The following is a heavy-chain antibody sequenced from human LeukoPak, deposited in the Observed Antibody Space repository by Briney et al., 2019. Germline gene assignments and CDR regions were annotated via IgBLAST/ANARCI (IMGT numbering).Heavy chain of an antibody. CDR3: ARGGRFTMATLDY. CDR1: GFTFSRYW. V-gene: IGHV3-7*01. CDR2: IKQDGSEK. D-gene: IGHD3-10*01. Sequence: GGSLRLSCAASGFTFSRYWMSWVRQAPGKGLEWVANIKQDGSEKYYVDSVRGRFTISRDNAKDSLYLKMNSLRAEDSAVYYCARGGRFTMATLDYWGQGILVTVSS. J-gene: IGHJ4*02.